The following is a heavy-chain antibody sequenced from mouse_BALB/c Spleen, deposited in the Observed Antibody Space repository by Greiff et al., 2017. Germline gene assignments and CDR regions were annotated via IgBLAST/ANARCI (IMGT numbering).Heavy chain of an antibody. CDR2: ILPGSGST. CDR3: AAGSTMITTGFAY. CDR1: GYTFSSYR. D-gene: IGHD2-4*01. J-gene: IGHJ3*01. Sequence: VQLQQSGAELMKPGASVKISCKATGYTFSSYRIEWVKQRPGHGLEWIGEILPGSGSTNYNEKFKGKATFTADTSSNTAYMQLSSLTSEDSAVYYCAAGSTMITTGFAYWGQGTLVTVSA. V-gene: IGHV1-9*01.